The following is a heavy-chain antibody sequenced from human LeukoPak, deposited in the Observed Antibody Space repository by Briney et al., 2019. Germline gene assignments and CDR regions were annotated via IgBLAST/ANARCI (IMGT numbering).Heavy chain of an antibody. V-gene: IGHV3-11*01. J-gene: IGHJ4*02. Sequence: GGSLRLSCAASGFTFSDYYMRWVRQAPGKGLEGVSCISSSGITFYYADSVKGQFTISRDNAKNSLYLQMNSLRAEDTAVYYCARGHYGSGNYYNLDYWGQGTLVTVSS. D-gene: IGHD3-10*01. CDR1: GFTFSDYY. CDR3: ARGHYGSGNYYNLDY. CDR2: ISSSGITF.